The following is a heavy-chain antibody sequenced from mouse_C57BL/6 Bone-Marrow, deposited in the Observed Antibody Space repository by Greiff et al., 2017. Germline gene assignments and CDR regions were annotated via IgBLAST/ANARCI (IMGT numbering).Heavy chain of an antibody. CDR3: ARKLSITTVSSYAMDY. Sequence: VQLQQPGPGLVLPSQSLSITCTVSGFSLTSYGVHWVRQSPGKGLEWLGVIWSGGSSDYNAAFISRLSISKDNSKSQVFFKMNSLQADDTAIYYCARKLSITTVSSYAMDYWGQGTSVTVSS. CDR2: IWSGGSS. D-gene: IGHD1-1*01. V-gene: IGHV2-2*01. CDR1: GFSLTSYG. J-gene: IGHJ4*01.